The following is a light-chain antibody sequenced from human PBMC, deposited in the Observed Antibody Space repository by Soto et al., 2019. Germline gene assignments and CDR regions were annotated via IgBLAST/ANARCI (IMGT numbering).Light chain of an antibody. CDR2: KAS. V-gene: IGKV1-5*03. CDR1: QSISSW. Sequence: DIQMTQSPSTLSASVGDRVTITCRASQSISSWLAWYQQKPGKAPNLLIYKASSLESGVPSRFSGSGSGTEFNLTISSLQPDDFATYYCQHYNSNPYTFGQGTKLEIK. CDR3: QHYNSNPYT. J-gene: IGKJ2*01.